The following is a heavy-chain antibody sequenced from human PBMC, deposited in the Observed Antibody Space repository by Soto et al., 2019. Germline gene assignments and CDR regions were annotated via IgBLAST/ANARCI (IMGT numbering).Heavy chain of an antibody. CDR2: IYYSGST. D-gene: IGHD6-13*01. CDR1: GGSISSGDYY. J-gene: IGHJ4*02. Sequence: QVQLQESGPGLVKPSQTLSLTCTVSGGSISSGDYYWSWIRQPPGKGLEWIGYIYYSGSTYYNPYLKSRVTIAVDTSKNQFSLKLSSVTAADTAVYYCARGRRYSSSWYYFEYWGQGTLVTVSS. CDR3: ARGRRYSSSWYYFEY. V-gene: IGHV4-30-4*01.